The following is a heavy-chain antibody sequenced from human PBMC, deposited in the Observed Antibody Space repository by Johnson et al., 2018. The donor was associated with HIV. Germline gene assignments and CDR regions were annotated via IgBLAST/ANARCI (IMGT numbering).Heavy chain of an antibody. CDR1: GFTFSSYG. J-gene: IGHJ3*02. CDR2: IRYDGSNK. D-gene: IGHD6-6*01. V-gene: IGHV3-30*02. Sequence: QLVESGGGLVQPGVSLRLSCAASGFTFSSYGMHWVRQAPGKGLEWVAFIRYDGSNKYYADSVKGRFTISRDNSKNTLYLQMNSLRTEDTALYYCAKGASSSDHGAFDIWGQGTMVTVSS. CDR3: AKGASSSDHGAFDI.